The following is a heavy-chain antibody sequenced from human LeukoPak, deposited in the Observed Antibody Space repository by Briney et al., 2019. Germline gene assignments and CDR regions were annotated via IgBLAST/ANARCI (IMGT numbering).Heavy chain of an antibody. V-gene: IGHV6-1*01. J-gene: IGHJ4*02. D-gene: IGHD5-18*01. CDR3: ARGSVDTATDVADY. CDR2: TYYRSKWYN. Sequence: PSQTLPLTCAISGDSVSSNGAAWNWIRQSPSRGLEWLGRTYYRSKWYNDYAGSVKGRITINPDTSKNQFSLQLNSVTPEDTAVYYCARGSVDTATDVADYWGQGTLVTVSS. CDR1: GDSVSSNGAA.